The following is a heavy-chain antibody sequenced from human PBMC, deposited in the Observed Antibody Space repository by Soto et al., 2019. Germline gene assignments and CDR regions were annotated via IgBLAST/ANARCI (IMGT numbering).Heavy chain of an antibody. CDR2: ISYDGNNK. Sequence: ESGGGVVQTGRSLRLSCAASGFTFRSYGMHWVRQAPGTGLEWVAVISYDGNNKKYADSVKGRVTVSKDNSKNTLYLQMHSLRAEDTAVYYCATEGYCTGGSCYSLGYWGQGTLVTVSS. CDR1: GFTFRSYG. J-gene: IGHJ4*02. D-gene: IGHD2-15*01. V-gene: IGHV3-30*03. CDR3: ATEGYCTGGSCYSLGY.